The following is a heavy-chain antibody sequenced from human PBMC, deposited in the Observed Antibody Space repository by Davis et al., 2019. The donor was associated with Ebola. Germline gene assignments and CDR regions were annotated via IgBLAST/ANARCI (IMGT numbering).Heavy chain of an antibody. Sequence: AASVKVSCKASGYTFTNYAMHWLRQAPGQRLEWMGWINAGNGNTKYSRKFQGRVTITMDTSASTAYMELSSLRSEDTAVYYCARSMRLWFGDAKRDYYYGMDVWGQGTTVTVSS. CDR1: GYTFTNYA. D-gene: IGHD3-10*01. V-gene: IGHV1-3*01. CDR2: INAGNGNT. CDR3: ARSMRLWFGDAKRDYYYGMDV. J-gene: IGHJ6*02.